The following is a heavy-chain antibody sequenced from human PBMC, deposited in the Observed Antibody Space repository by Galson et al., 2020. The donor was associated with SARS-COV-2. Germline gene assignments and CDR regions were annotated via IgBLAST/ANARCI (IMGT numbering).Heavy chain of an antibody. Sequence: QLGESLKISCAASGFTFSNNAMHWVRQAPGKGLEWVAVIWYDGSEIYYADSVKGRFTISRDNSKNTLFLQMHSLTAEDTAVYYCAKVMSLRSFDAFDIWGQGTMVTVSS. CDR1: GFTFSNNA. D-gene: IGHD3-10*01. V-gene: IGHV3-33*06. CDR3: AKVMSLRSFDAFDI. J-gene: IGHJ3*02. CDR2: IWYDGSEI.